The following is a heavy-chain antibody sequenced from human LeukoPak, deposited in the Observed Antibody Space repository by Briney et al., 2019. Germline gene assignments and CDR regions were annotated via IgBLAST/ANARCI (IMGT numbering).Heavy chain of an antibody. V-gene: IGHV4-59*08. J-gene: IGHJ6*02. CDR1: GGSISSYY. CDR2: IYYSGST. Sequence: SETLSLTCTVSGGSISSYYWSWLRQPPGKGLEWIGFIYYSGSTHYKSSLKSRVTISVDTSKNQFSPRLSSVTAAGTAVYYCASNWYSSGWPTMDVWGQGTTVTVSS. D-gene: IGHD6-19*01. CDR3: ASNWYSSGWPTMDV.